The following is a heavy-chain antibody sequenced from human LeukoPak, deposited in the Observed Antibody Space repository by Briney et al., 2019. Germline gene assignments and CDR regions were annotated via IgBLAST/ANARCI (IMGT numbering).Heavy chain of an antibody. CDR2: IYYSGST. D-gene: IGHD2-15*01. J-gene: IGHJ2*01. CDR1: GGSISSYY. V-gene: IGHV4-59*01. Sequence: SETLSLTCTVSGGSISSYYWSWIRQPPGKGLEWIGYIYYSGSTNYNPSLKSRVTISVDTSKNQFSLKLSSVIAADTAVYYCARVGWPYLPWYFDLWGRGTLVTVSS. CDR3: ARVGWPYLPWYFDL.